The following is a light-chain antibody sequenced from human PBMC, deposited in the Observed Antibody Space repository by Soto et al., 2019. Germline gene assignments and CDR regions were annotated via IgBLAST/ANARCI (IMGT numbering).Light chain of an antibody. Sequence: DIQMTQSPSTLSASLGDRVTITCRASQSISIWLAWYQQKPGKAPKLLIYKASSLESGVPSRFSGSRSGTEFTLTISSLQPDDFATYYCQQYNSYSLTFGGGTKVEIK. CDR1: QSISIW. CDR3: QQYNSYSLT. V-gene: IGKV1-5*03. CDR2: KAS. J-gene: IGKJ4*01.